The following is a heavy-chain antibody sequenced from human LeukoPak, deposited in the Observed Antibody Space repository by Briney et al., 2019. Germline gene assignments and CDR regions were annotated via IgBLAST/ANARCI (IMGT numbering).Heavy chain of an antibody. CDR1: GFTLRSYT. J-gene: IGHJ4*02. D-gene: IGHD3-16*01. CDR2: IGISSNKI. V-gene: IGHV3-21*01. Sequence: GGSLRLSCAASGFTLRSYTMNWVRQAPGKGLEWVSSIGISSNKIYYADSVKGRFIISRDNAKNSVYLQMNSLRAEDTAVYYCTNLHCTRTNCPEYYDNNDLGQWGQGTLVTVSS. CDR3: TNLHCTRTNCPEYYDNNDLGQ.